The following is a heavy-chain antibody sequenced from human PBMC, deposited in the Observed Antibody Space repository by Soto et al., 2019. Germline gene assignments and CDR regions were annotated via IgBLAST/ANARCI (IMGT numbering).Heavy chain of an antibody. Sequence: GASVKVSCKASGGTFSSYAISWVRQAPGQGLEWMGGIIPIFGTANYAQKFQGRVTITADESTSTAYMELSSLRSEDTAVYYCASGGRWGSSTSCYDYWGQGTLVPVSS. CDR1: GGTFSSYA. V-gene: IGHV1-69*13. CDR2: IIPIFGTA. J-gene: IGHJ4*02. CDR3: ASGGRWGSSTSCYDY. D-gene: IGHD2-2*01.